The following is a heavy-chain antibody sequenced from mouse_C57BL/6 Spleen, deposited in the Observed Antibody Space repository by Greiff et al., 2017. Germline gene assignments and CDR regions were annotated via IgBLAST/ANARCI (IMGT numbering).Heavy chain of an antibody. CDR2: IWGVGST. J-gene: IGHJ4*01. CDR3: ASAVGNAMDY. V-gene: IGHV2-6*01. Sequence: VMLVESGPGLVAPSQSLSITCTVSGFSLTSYGVDWVRQSPGKGLEWLGVIWGVGSTNYNSALKSRLSISKDNSKSQVFLKMNSLQTDDTAMYYCASAVGNAMDYWGQGTSVTVSS. CDR1: GFSLTSYG. D-gene: IGHD1-1*02.